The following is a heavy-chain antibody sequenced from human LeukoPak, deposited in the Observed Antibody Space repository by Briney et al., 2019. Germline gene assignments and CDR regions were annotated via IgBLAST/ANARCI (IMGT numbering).Heavy chain of an antibody. D-gene: IGHD2-21*01. J-gene: IGHJ6*02. CDR2: IWYDGSNK. CDR3: ARYCGGDCYGMDV. Sequence: TGGSLRLSCAASGFTFSSYWMHWVRQAPGKGLEWVAVIWYDGSNKYYADSVKGRFTISRDNSKNTLYLQMNSLRAEDTAVYYCARYCGGDCYGMDVWGQGTTVTVSS. V-gene: IGHV3-33*08. CDR1: GFTFSSYW.